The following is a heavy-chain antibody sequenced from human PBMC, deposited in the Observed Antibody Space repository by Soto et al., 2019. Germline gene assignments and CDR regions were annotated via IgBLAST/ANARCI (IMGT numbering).Heavy chain of an antibody. CDR3: AKDRGRVSVSYYDMDV. CDR1: GFTFSNHG. J-gene: IGHJ6*02. V-gene: IGHV3-30*18. CDR2: ISYDGSNE. Sequence: QVQLVESGGGVVQPGRSLRLSCAASGFTFSNHGMHWVRQPPGKGLEWLAVISYDGSNEYYADSVKGRFTISRDNSNNTGDLQMNSLRAEDTAVYYCAKDRGRVSVSYYDMDVWGQGTTVTVSS. D-gene: IGHD6-13*01.